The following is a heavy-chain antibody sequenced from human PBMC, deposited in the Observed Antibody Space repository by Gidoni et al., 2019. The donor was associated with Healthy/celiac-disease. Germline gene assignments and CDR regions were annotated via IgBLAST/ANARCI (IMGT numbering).Heavy chain of an antibody. CDR1: GGSISSSSYY. Sequence: QLQLQESGPGLVKPSETLSLTCTVSGGSISSSSYYWGWIRQPPGKGLEWIGRIYYCGSTYYKPALKSRVTISVDTSKNQFSLKLSSVTAADTAVYYCARHPPIIAAAVSWFDPWGQGTLVTVSS. D-gene: IGHD6-13*01. J-gene: IGHJ5*02. V-gene: IGHV4-39*01. CDR3: ARHPPIIAAAVSWFDP. CDR2: IYYCGST.